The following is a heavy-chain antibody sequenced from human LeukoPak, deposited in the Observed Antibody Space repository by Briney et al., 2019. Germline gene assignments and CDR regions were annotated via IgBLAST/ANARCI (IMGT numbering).Heavy chain of an antibody. V-gene: IGHV3-33*06. D-gene: IGHD4-11*01. CDR3: AKDAQRGFDYSNSLEY. CDR2: IWSDKSNK. J-gene: IGHJ4*02. CDR1: GFIFNHHA. Sequence: PGGSLRPSCAASGFIFNHHAMHWVRQAPGKGLEWVAVIWSDKSNKFYADSVRGRFTISRDDSRKTVYLQMERMTAEDTAIYYCAKDAQRGFDYSNSLEYWGQGVLVTVAS.